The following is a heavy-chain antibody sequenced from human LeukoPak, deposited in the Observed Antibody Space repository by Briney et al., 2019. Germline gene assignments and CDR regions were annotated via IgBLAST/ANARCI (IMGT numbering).Heavy chain of an antibody. Sequence: PSETLSLTCTVSGGSISSYYWSWIRQPPGKGLEWIGYIYYSGSTNYNPSLKSRVTISVDTSKDQFSLKLSSVTAADTAVYYCARVGPNYDSSGYHFDYWGQGTLVTVSS. V-gene: IGHV4-59*01. D-gene: IGHD3-22*01. CDR1: GGSISSYY. CDR2: IYYSGST. CDR3: ARVGPNYDSSGYHFDY. J-gene: IGHJ4*02.